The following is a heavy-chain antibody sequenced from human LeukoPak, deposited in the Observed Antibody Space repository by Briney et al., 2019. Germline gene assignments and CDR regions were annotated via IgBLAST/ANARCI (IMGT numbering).Heavy chain of an antibody. V-gene: IGHV4-59*01. CDR2: MSYSGST. CDR3: ARGDDHDYGDLYFDY. CDR1: GGSSSNYY. D-gene: IGHD4-17*01. Sequence: SETLSLTCTVSGGSSSNYYWSWIRQPPGKGLEWIGYMSYSGSTNYNPSLKSRVTISVDTSKNQLSLKLTSMTAADTAVYYCARGDDHDYGDLYFDYWGQGTLVTVSS. J-gene: IGHJ4*02.